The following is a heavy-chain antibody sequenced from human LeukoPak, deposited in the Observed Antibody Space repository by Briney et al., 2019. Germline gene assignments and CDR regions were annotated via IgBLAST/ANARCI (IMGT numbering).Heavy chain of an antibody. CDR2: ISAYNGNT. CDR1: GYTFTSYG. V-gene: IGHV1-18*01. D-gene: IGHD3/OR15-3a*01. J-gene: IGHJ4*02. CDR3: ARMTGYYTHRRGVDY. Sequence: ASVKVSCKASGYTFTSYGISWVRQAPGQGLEWMGWISAYNGNTNHAQKLQGRVTMTTDTSTSTAYMELRSLRSDDTAVYYCARMTGYYTHRRGVDYWGQGTLVTVSS.